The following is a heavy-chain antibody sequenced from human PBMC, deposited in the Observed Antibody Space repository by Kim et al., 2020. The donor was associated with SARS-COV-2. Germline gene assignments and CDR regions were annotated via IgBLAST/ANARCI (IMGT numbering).Heavy chain of an antibody. CDR3: AKACSGGSIGY. J-gene: IGHJ4*02. CDR2: K. D-gene: IGHD2-15*01. V-gene: IGHV3-30*02. Sequence: KYYADSVKGRFTISRDNSKNTLYLQMNSLRAEDTAVYYCAKACSGGSIGYWGQGTLVTVSS.